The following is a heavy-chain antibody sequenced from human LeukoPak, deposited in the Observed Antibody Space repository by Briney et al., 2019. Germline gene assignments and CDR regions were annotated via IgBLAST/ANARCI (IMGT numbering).Heavy chain of an antibody. Sequence: GGSLRLSCAASGFTFSDHYMDWVRQAPGKGPEWVGRTRNKANSYITEYAASVKGRFTISRDDSKNSLYLQMNSLKTEDTAVYYCAREAKRITLLRGVLTPRGYYYMDVWGKGTTVTVSS. CDR2: TRNKANSYIT. CDR1: GFTFSDHY. V-gene: IGHV3-72*01. D-gene: IGHD3-10*01. CDR3: AREAKRITLLRGVLTPRGYYYMDV. J-gene: IGHJ6*03.